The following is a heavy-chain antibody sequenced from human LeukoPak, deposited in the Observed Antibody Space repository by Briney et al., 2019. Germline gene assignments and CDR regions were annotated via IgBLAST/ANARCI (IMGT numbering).Heavy chain of an antibody. CDR2: ISGNGGST. CDR3: AKVLRGYAGSGSYYFDY. V-gene: IGHV3-23*01. J-gene: IGHJ4*02. CDR1: GFTFSSYA. Sequence: GGSLRLSCAASGFTFSSYAMSWVRQAPGKGLEWVSAISGNGGSTYYADSVEGRFTISRDNSKNTLYLQMNSLRAEDTAVYYCAKVLRGYAGSGSYYFDYWGQGTLVTVSS. D-gene: IGHD1-26*01.